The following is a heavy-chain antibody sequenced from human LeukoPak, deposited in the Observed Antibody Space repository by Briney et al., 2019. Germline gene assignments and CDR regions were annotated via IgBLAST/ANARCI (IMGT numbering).Heavy chain of an antibody. J-gene: IGHJ3*02. CDR2: ISSSSNYI. V-gene: IGHV3-21*01. D-gene: IGHD6-13*01. CDR1: GFTFSYYS. Sequence: GGSLRLSCAASGFTFSYYSMNWVRQAPGKGLEWVSSISSSSNYIYYADSVKGQFTISRDNAKNSLYLQMNSLRAEDTAVYYCARGGAAAGLDAFDIWGQGIVVTVSS. CDR3: ARGGAAAGLDAFDI.